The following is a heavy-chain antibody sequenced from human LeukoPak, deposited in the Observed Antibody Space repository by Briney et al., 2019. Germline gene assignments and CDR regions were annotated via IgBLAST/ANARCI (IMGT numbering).Heavy chain of an antibody. J-gene: IGHJ6*03. V-gene: IGHV3-48*03. Sequence: GGSLRLSCAASGFTFSSYEVNWVRQAPGKGLEWVSYISSSGSTIYYADSVKGRFTISRDNAKNSLYLQMNSLRAEDTAVYYCARDQVKGMNYYYYMDVWGKGTTVTVSS. D-gene: IGHD4-11*01. CDR3: ARDQVKGMNYYYYMDV. CDR1: GFTFSSYE. CDR2: ISSSGSTI.